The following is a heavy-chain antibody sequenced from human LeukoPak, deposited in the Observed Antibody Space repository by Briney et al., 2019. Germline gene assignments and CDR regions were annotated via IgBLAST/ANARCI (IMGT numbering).Heavy chain of an antibody. D-gene: IGHD4-11*01. Sequence: GGSLRLSCAASGFTFSSYGMHWVRQAPGKGLEWVAVISYDGSNKYYADSVKGRFTISRDNSKNTLYLQMNSLRAEDTAVYYCAKDRVTGQYYYYGMDVWGQGTTVTVSS. CDR2: ISYDGSNK. J-gene: IGHJ6*02. CDR1: GFTFSSYG. V-gene: IGHV3-30*18. CDR3: AKDRVTGQYYYYGMDV.